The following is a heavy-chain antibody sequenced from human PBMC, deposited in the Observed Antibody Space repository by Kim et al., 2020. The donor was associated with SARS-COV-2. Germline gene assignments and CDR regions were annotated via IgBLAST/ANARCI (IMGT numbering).Heavy chain of an antibody. J-gene: IGHJ4*02. CDR2: ISYDGSNK. V-gene: IGHV3-30*03. D-gene: IGHD5-12*01. Sequence: GGSLRLSCASSGFTFSSYGMHWVRQAPGKGLEWVAVISYDGSNKYYADSVKGRFTISRDNSKNTLYLQMNSLRAEDTAVYYCIVATITGRGPFDYWGQGTLVTVSS. CDR3: IVATITGRGPFDY. CDR1: GFTFSSYG.